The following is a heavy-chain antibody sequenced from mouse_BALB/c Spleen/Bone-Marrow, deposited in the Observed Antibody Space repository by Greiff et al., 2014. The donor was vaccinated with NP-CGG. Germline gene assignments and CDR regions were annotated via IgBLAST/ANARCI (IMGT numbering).Heavy chain of an antibody. J-gene: IGHJ3*01. CDR2: IDPANGNT. V-gene: IGHV14-3*02. D-gene: IGHD1-1*01. CDR3: ASYYYGSSRFAY. CDR1: GFNIKDTY. Sequence: VQLQQSGAELVKPGASVKLSRTASGFNIKDTYMHWVKQRPEQGLEWIGRIDPANGNTKYDPKFQGKATITADTSSNTAYLQLSSLTSEDTAVYYCASYYYGSSRFAYWGQGTLVTVSA.